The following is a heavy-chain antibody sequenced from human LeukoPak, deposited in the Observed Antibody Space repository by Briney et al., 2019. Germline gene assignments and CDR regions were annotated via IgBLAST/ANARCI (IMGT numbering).Heavy chain of an antibody. CDR3: SRAPNSSTWYIGGGFDY. CDR2: ISYRGNNA. J-gene: IGHJ4*02. CDR1: GFTFSNYA. V-gene: IGHV3-30-3*01. D-gene: IGHD6-13*01. Sequence: PGGSLRLSCSASGFTFSNYAMYWVRQAPGKGLEWVAVISYRGNNAYYADSMEGRFTVSRDNSKNTLYLQMNSLRAEDTAMYYCSRAPNSSTWYIGGGFDYWGQGTLVTVSS.